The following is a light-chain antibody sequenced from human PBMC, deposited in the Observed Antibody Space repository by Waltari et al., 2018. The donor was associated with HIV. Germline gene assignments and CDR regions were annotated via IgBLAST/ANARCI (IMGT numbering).Light chain of an antibody. CDR2: QDS. CDR3: QACDSSTVWV. Sequence: SYELTQPPPVSVSPGQTASITCPGDQLGDKYACWYQQKPGQSPVLVIYQDSKRPSGIPGRFSCSDSGNTATLTISGTQAMDEADYYCQACDSSTVWVFGGGTKLTVL. V-gene: IGLV3-1*01. J-gene: IGLJ3*02. CDR1: QLGDKY.